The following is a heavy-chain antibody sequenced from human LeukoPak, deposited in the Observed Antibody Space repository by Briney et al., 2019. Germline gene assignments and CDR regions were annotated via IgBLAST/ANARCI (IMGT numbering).Heavy chain of an antibody. CDR2: MNPNSGDT. J-gene: IGHJ6*02. V-gene: IGHV1-8*01. CDR1: GYTFTSYD. CDR3: ARGSLYDFGRSPWDGMDV. Sequence: GASVKVSCKASGYTFTSYDITWVRQATGQGLEWMGWMNPNSGDTGYAQKFQGRVTMTTDTSTSTAYMELRSLRSDDTAVYYCARGSLYDFGRSPWDGMDVWGQGTTVTVSS. D-gene: IGHD3-3*01.